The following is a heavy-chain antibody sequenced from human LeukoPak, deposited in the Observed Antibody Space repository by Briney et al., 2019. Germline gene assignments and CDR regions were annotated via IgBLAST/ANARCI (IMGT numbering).Heavy chain of an antibody. V-gene: IGHV3-9*01. J-gene: IGHJ6*03. CDR2: ISWNSGSI. D-gene: IGHD3-3*01. Sequence: GGSLRLSCAASGFTFDDYAMHWVRQAPGKGLEWVSGISWNSGSIGYADSVKGRFTISRDNAKNSLYLRMNSLRAEDTALYYCAATLRFLEWYMDVWGKGTTVTVSS. CDR1: GFTFDDYA. CDR3: AATLRFLEWYMDV.